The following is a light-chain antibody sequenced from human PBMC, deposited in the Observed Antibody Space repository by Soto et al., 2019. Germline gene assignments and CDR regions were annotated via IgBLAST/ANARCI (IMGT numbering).Light chain of an antibody. CDR2: RNN. V-gene: IGLV1-47*01. Sequence: QSVLTQPPSASGTPVQRVTISCSGSRSNIGSNYVYWYQQLPGTAPKLLIYRNNQRPSGVPDRFSGSKSGTSASLAISGLRSEDEADYYCAALDDSLSGPEVFGGGTKLTVL. CDR3: AALDDSLSGPEV. CDR1: RSNIGSNY. J-gene: IGLJ2*01.